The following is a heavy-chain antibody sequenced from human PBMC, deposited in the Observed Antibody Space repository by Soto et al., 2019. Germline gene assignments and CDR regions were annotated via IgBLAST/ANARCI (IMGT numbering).Heavy chain of an antibody. Sequence: SVKVSCKASGGTFSSYAISWVRQAPGQGLEWMGGIIPIFGTANYAQKFQGRVTITADESTSTAYMELSSLRSEDTAVYYCARGTGDSSSSPGDYYYGMDVWGQGTTVTVSS. CDR1: GGTFSSYA. CDR3: ARGTGDSSSSPGDYYYGMDV. CDR2: IIPIFGTA. D-gene: IGHD6-6*01. V-gene: IGHV1-69*13. J-gene: IGHJ6*02.